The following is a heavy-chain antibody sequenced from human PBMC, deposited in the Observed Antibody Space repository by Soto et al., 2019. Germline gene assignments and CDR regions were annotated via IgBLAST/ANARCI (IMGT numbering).Heavy chain of an antibody. J-gene: IGHJ6*02. Sequence: ASVKVSCKASGYTLTSYDINWVRQATGQGLEWMGWMNPNSGNTGYAQKFQGRVTMTRNTSISTAYMELSSLRSEDTAVYYCARAKLLWFGELSPYYGMDVWGQGTTVTVSS. CDR1: GYTLTSYD. D-gene: IGHD3-10*01. V-gene: IGHV1-8*01. CDR2: MNPNSGNT. CDR3: ARAKLLWFGELSPYYGMDV.